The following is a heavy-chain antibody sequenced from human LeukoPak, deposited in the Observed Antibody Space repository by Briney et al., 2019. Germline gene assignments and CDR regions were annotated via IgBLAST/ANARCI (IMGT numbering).Heavy chain of an antibody. CDR3: ARAPGYFDVYYFDY. CDR2: IRSKAYGGTT. D-gene: IGHD3-9*01. CDR1: GFTFGDYA. J-gene: IGHJ4*02. Sequence: GGSLRLSCTASGFTFGDYAMSWVRQAPGKGLEWVGFIRSKAYGGTTEYAASVKGRFTISRDDSKSIAYLQMNSLKTEDTAVYYCARAPGYFDVYYFDYWGQGTLVTVSS. V-gene: IGHV3-49*04.